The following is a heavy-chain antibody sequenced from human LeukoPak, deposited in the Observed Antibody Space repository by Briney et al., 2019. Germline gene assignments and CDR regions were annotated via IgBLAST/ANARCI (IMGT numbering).Heavy chain of an antibody. J-gene: IGHJ4*02. V-gene: IGHV3-23*01. CDR2: ISGSGGTT. CDR1: GFTFSYYV. CDR3: AKDLSRGGGNLTDYFDY. D-gene: IGHD4-23*01. Sequence: YPGGSLRLSCAASGFTFSYYVMKWVRHAPGKGREWGSGISGSGGTTSYADSVRGRSTASTDNYKNPLYLQMNSVRAEDTAIYYCAKDLSRGGGNLTDYFDYWGQGTLVTVSS.